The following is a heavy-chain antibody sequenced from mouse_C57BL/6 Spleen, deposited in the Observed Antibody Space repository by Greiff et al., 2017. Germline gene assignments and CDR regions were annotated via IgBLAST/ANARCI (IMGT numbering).Heavy chain of an antibody. CDR2: INPSSGYT. V-gene: IGHV1-4*01. J-gene: IGHJ4*01. D-gene: IGHD2-1*01. CDR3: ARWHYGNFRDAMDY. CDR1: GYTFTSYT. Sequence: VQRVESGAELARPGASVKMSCKASGYTFTSYTMHWVKQRPGQGLEWIGYINPSSGYTKYNQKFKDKATLTADKSSSTAYMQLSSLTSEDSAVYYCARWHYGNFRDAMDYWGQGTSVTVSS.